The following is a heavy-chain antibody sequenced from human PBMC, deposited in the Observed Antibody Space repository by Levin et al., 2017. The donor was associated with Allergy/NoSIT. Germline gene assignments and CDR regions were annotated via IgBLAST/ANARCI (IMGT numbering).Heavy chain of an antibody. CDR1: GGSISSYY. D-gene: IGHD5-18*01. V-gene: IGHV4-59*01. CDR3: ARRTGVDTAMARSGYYYMDV. J-gene: IGHJ6*03. Sequence: SETLSLTCTVSGGSISSYYWSWIRQPPGKGLEWIGYIYYSGSTNYNPSLKSRVTISVDTSKNQFSLKLSSVTAADTAVYYCARRTGVDTAMARSGYYYMDVWGKGTTVTVSS. CDR2: IYYSGST.